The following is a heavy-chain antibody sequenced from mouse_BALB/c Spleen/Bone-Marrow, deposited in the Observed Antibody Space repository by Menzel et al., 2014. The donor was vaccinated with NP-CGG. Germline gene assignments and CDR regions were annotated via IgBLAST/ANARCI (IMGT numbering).Heavy chain of an antibody. D-gene: IGHD1-1*02. J-gene: IGHJ4*01. CDR3: VRKGSFGNYAMDY. CDR1: GFSLNSYG. CDR2: IWSGGST. V-gene: IGHV2-2*02. Sequence: VHLVESGPGLVQPSQRLSIPCTVSGFSLNSYGVHWVRQSPVKGLEWLGVIWSGGSTDYNAAFISRLSISKDNFKSQVFFKINSLQPNDTAIYYCVRKGSFGNYAMDYWGQGTSVTVSS.